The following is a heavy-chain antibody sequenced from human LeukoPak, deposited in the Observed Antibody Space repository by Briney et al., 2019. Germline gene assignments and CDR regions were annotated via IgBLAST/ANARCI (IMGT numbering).Heavy chain of an antibody. V-gene: IGHV1-2*02. CDR2: INPNSGGT. D-gene: IGHD4-23*01. CDR1: GYTFTSYG. J-gene: IGHJ4*02. Sequence: ASVKVSCKASGYTFTSYGISWVRQAPGQGLEWRGWINPNSGGTNYAQKFQGRVTMTSDTSISTAYMELSRLRSDNTAVYYCARDLYGGTSATFDYWGQGTLVTVSS. CDR3: ARDLYGGTSATFDY.